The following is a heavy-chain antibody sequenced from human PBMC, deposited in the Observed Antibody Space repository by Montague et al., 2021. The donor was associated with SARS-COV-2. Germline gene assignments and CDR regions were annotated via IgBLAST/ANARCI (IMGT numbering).Heavy chain of an antibody. J-gene: IGHJ4*02. D-gene: IGHD3-9*01. CDR3: ARLPYILPGYAYFDF. CDR2: IYYSGST. CDR1: GDSISNYY. V-gene: IGHV4-59*08. Sequence: SETLSLTCTVSGDSISNYYWSWIRRPPGKGLEWLGYIYYSGSTNYNPSLKSRVTISVDTPKNQFSLRLSSVTAADTAVYYCARLPYILPGYAYFDFWGQGSVVIVSS.